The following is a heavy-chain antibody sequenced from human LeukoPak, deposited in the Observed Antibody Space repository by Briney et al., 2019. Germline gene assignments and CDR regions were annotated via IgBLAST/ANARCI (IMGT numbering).Heavy chain of an antibody. Sequence: GGSLRLSCAASGFTFSSYSMNWVRQAPGKGLEWVSSISSSSSYIYYADSVKGRFTISRDNAKNSPYLQMNSLRAEDTAVYYCASSRDSSGYYVYWGQGTMVTVSS. D-gene: IGHD3-22*01. CDR2: ISSSSSYI. J-gene: IGHJ3*01. V-gene: IGHV3-21*01. CDR3: ASSRDSSGYYVY. CDR1: GFTFSSYS.